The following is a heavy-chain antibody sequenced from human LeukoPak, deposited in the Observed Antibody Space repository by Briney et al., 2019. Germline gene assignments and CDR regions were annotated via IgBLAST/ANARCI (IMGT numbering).Heavy chain of an antibody. CDR1: GFTFSSDS. Sequence: PGGSLRLSCAASGFTFSSDSMNWVRQAPGKVREWVSYISSSSSTIYYADSVKGRFTISRDNAKNSLYLQMNSLRAEDTAVYYCARDLHSYGYWGQGTLVTVSP. CDR2: ISSSSSTI. V-gene: IGHV3-48*01. CDR3: ARDLHSYGY. D-gene: IGHD5-18*01. J-gene: IGHJ4*02.